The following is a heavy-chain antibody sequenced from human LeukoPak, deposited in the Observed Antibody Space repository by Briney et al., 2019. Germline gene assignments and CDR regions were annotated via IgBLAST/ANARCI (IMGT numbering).Heavy chain of an antibody. CDR3: ARDYEEMATIPGY. Sequence: GASVKVSCKASGYTFTGYYMHWVRQAPGQGLEWMGIINPSGGSTSYAQKFQGRVTMTRDMSTSTVYMELSSLRSEDTAVYYCARDYEEMATIPGYWGQGTLVTVSS. V-gene: IGHV1-46*01. CDR2: INPSGGST. CDR1: GYTFTGYY. D-gene: IGHD5-24*01. J-gene: IGHJ4*02.